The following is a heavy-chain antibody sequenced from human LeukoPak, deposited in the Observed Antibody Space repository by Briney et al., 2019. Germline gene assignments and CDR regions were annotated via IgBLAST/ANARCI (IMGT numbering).Heavy chain of an antibody. J-gene: IGHJ5*02. V-gene: IGHV3-30*03. CDR1: GFTFRTYA. CDR3: ARATRPIRYGGGSGSYKDWFDP. Sequence: GGSLRLSCAASGFTFRTYAMNWVRQAPGKGLEWVAVISYDGSNKYYADSVKGRFTISRDNSKNTLYLQMNSLRAEDTAVYYCARATRPIRYGGGSGSYKDWFDPWGQGTLVTVSS. D-gene: IGHD1-26*01. CDR2: ISYDGSNK.